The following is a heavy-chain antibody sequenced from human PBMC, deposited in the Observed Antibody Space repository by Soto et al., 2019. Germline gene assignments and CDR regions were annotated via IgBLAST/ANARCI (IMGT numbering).Heavy chain of an antibody. CDR3: ATESAPYSSSHYYYYYGMDV. J-gene: IGHJ6*04. V-gene: IGHV4-31*03. Sequence: SETLSLTCTVSGGSISSGGYYWSWIRQHPGKGLEWIGYIYYSGSTYYNPSLKSRVTISVDTSKNQFSLKLSSVTAADTAVYYCATESAPYSSSHYYYYYGMDVWGKGTTVTVSS. CDR2: IYYSGST. CDR1: GGSISSGGYY. D-gene: IGHD6-6*01.